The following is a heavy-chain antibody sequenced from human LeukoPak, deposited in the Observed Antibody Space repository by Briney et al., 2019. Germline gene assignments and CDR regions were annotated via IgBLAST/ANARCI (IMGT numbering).Heavy chain of an antibody. CDR3: ARDLMTTVTNYYYYGMDV. Sequence: ASVKVSCKASGYTFTSYYMHWVRQAPGQGLEWMGIINPSGGSTSYAQKFQGRVTMTRDTSTSTVYMELSSLRSEDTAVYYCARDLMTTVTNYYYYGMDVWGQGTTVTVSS. CDR1: GYTFTSYY. V-gene: IGHV1-46*01. CDR2: INPSGGST. J-gene: IGHJ6*02. D-gene: IGHD4-11*01.